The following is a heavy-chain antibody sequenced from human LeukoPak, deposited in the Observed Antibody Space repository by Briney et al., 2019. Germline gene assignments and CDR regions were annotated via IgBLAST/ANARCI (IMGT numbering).Heavy chain of an antibody. D-gene: IGHD3-22*01. J-gene: IGHJ4*02. CDR2: ISSSGSTI. CDR1: GFTFSDYY. Sequence: GGSLRLSCAASGFTFSDYYMSWIRQAPGKGLEWVSYISSSGSTIYYADSVKGRFTISRDNAKNSLYLQMNSLRAEDTAVYYCARDARTVGITMIVVGFDYWGQGTLVTVSS. CDR3: ARDARTVGITMIVVGFDY. V-gene: IGHV3-11*04.